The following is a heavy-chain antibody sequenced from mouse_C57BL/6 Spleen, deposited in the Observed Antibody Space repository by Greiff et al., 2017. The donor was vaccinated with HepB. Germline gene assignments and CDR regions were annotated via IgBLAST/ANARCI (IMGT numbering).Heavy chain of an antibody. Sequence: DVKLQESGPGLVKPSQSLSLTCSVTGYSITSGYYWNWIRQFPGNKLEWMGYISYDGSNNYNPSLTNRISITRDTSKNQFFLKLNSVTTEDTATYYCARDKAFYYGSSYPYYAMDYWGQGTSVTVSS. D-gene: IGHD1-1*01. V-gene: IGHV3-6*01. CDR3: ARDKAFYYGSSYPYYAMDY. CDR2: ISYDGSN. J-gene: IGHJ4*01. CDR1: GYSITSGYY.